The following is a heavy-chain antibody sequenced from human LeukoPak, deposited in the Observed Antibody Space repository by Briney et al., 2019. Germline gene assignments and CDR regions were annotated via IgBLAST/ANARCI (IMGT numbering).Heavy chain of an antibody. Sequence: ASVEVSCKASGYTFTGYYMHWVRQAPGRGLEWMGWINPNSGGTNYAQKFQGRVTMTRDTSISTAYMELSRLRSDDTAVYYCARVSSWYVGYYFDYWGQGTLVTVSS. CDR1: GYTFTGYY. J-gene: IGHJ4*02. V-gene: IGHV1-2*02. D-gene: IGHD6-13*01. CDR2: INPNSGGT. CDR3: ARVSSWYVGYYFDY.